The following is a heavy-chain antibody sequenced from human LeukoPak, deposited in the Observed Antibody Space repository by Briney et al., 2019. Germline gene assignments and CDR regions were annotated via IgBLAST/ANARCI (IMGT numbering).Heavy chain of an antibody. Sequence: SETLSLTCTVSGASISSYYWSWIRQPPGEGLEWVGYIYTSGTTNYNPSLQRRVTISVDPSKNQFSLKLSSVTAADTAVYYCARASYYDTPRAYYYYMDVWGKGTTVTVSS. D-gene: IGHD3-9*01. CDR3: ARASYYDTPRAYYYYMDV. V-gene: IGHV4-4*09. CDR1: GASISSYY. J-gene: IGHJ6*03. CDR2: IYTSGTT.